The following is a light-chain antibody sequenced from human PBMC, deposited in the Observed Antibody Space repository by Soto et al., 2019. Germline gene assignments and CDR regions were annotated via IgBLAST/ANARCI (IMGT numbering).Light chain of an antibody. CDR2: GNN. V-gene: IGLV1-44*01. Sequence: QSVLTQPPSASGTPGQRVTISCSGSRSNIGGNTVNWYQQLPGTAPKLLIYGNNQRPSGVPDRFSGSKSGTSASLAISGLQSEDEADYYCAAWDDSLNGAVFGGGTKVTVL. CDR3: AAWDDSLNGAV. CDR1: RSNIGGNT. J-gene: IGLJ2*01.